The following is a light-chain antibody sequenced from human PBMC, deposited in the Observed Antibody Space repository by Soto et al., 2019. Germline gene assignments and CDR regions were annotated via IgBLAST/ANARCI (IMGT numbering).Light chain of an antibody. CDR3: QQYGSSPGT. V-gene: IGKV3-20*01. CDR2: GAS. CDR1: QSVSSSY. Sequence: ELVLTQSPGTLSLSPGERATLSCRASQSVSSSYLAWYQQKPGQAPRLLIYGASIRATGIRDRFSGSGSGTDFPLTISRLEHEDFAVYYCQQYGSSPGTFGQGTKVEIK. J-gene: IGKJ1*01.